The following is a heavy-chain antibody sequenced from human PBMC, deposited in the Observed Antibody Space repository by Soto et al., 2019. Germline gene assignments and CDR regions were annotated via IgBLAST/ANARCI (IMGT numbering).Heavy chain of an antibody. CDR3: ARVRLQQLNLNWFDP. Sequence: SETLSLTCAVSGGSISSGGYSWSWIRQPPGKGLEWIGYIYHSGSTYYNPSLKSRVTISVDRSKNQFSLKLSSVTAADTAVYYCARVRLQQLNLNWFDPWGQGTLVTVSS. CDR1: GGSISSGGYS. D-gene: IGHD6-13*01. V-gene: IGHV4-30-2*01. CDR2: IYHSGST. J-gene: IGHJ5*02.